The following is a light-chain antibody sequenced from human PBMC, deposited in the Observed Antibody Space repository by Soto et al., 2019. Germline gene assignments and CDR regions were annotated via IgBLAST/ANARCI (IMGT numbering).Light chain of an antibody. Sequence: IVMTQSPATLSVSPGEISSLSFMSSQSVSSSYLAWCQQKPGQSPRLLIYGASTRATGLPARFSGSGSGTEFTLTISSLQSEDFALYYCQQYNNWPITFGQGTRLEIK. CDR2: GAS. CDR3: QQYNNWPIT. V-gene: IGKV3-15*01. J-gene: IGKJ5*01. CDR1: QSVSSSY.